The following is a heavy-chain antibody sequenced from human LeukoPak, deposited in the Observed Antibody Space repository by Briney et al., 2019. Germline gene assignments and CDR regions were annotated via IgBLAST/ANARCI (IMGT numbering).Heavy chain of an antibody. CDR3: ALDGYKTYIDY. CDR2: INPSGGST. V-gene: IGHV1-46*01. Sequence: ASVKVSCKASGYTFTSYYMHWVRQAPGQGLEWMGIINPSGGSTSYAQKFQGRVTMTRDTSTSTVYMELSRLRSEDTAVYYCALDGYKTYIDYWGQGTLVTVSS. D-gene: IGHD5-24*01. J-gene: IGHJ4*02. CDR1: GYTFTSYY.